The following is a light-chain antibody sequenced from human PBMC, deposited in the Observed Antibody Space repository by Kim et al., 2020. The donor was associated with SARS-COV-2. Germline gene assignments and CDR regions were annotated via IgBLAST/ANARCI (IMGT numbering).Light chain of an antibody. CDR3: QQYHTAPWT. CDR2: KTS. V-gene: IGKV1-5*03. Sequence: DIQMTQSPSTVSASVGDRVSIPCRASQNINDLLAWYQQKPGKAPKLLIYKTSILEGGVPLRFSGSGSGTEFTLTISSLQPDDFAIYYCQQYHTAPWTFGRGTKVDIK. J-gene: IGKJ1*01. CDR1: QNINDL.